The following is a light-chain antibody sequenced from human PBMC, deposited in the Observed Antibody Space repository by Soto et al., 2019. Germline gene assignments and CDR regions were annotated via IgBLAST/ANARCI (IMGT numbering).Light chain of an antibody. V-gene: IGKV3-15*01. J-gene: IGKJ2*02. CDR3: QQYNNWPPGT. CDR2: AAS. CDR1: QSVSGD. Sequence: ETVMTQSPATLSVSPGERATLSCRASQSVSGDLAWYQQKPGQAPRLLIFAASTRATSVPARFTGSRSGTEFTLTINSLQSEDFAIYFCQQYNNWPPGTFGQGTKLQIK.